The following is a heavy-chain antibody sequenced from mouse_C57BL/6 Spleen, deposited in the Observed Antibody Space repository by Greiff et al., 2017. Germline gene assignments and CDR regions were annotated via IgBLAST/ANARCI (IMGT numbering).Heavy chain of an antibody. CDR2: IWRGGST. CDR1: GFSLTSYG. CDR3: AKEANWSPFWYFDV. D-gene: IGHD4-1*01. J-gene: IGHJ1*03. Sequence: VKLVESGPGLVQPSQSLSITCTVSGFSLTSYGVHWVRQSPGKGLEWLGVIWRGGSTDYNAAFMSRLSITKDNSKSQVFFKMNSLQADDTAIYYCAKEANWSPFWYFDVWGTGTTVTVSS. V-gene: IGHV2-5*01.